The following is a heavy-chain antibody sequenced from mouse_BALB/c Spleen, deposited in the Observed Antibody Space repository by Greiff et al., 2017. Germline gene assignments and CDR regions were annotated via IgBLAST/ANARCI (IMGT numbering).Heavy chain of an antibody. Sequence: AASGFDFSRYWMSWVRQAPGKGLEWIGEINPDSSTINYTPSLKDKFIISRDNTKNTLYLQMSKVRSEDTALYYCARYYYGDWYFDVWGAGTTVTVSS. D-gene: IGHD1-1*01. CDR1: GFDFSRYW. CDR3: ARYYYGDWYFDV. CDR2: INPDSSTI. J-gene: IGHJ1*01. V-gene: IGHV4-1*02.